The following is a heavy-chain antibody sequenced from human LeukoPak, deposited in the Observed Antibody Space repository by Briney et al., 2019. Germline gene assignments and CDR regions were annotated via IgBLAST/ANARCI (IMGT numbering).Heavy chain of an antibody. CDR3: TRDKAYSTFDY. CDR2: INEDATRK. Sequence: PGRSLRLSCAASGFSFRTAWMAWVRQAPGQGLEWVANINEDATRKNYDDSVKGRFTIFRDNARNSVFLQMNNVRADDAAVYYCTRDKAYSTFDYWGQGALVIVSS. J-gene: IGHJ4*02. V-gene: IGHV3-7*01. CDR1: GFSFRTAW. D-gene: IGHD2/OR15-2a*01.